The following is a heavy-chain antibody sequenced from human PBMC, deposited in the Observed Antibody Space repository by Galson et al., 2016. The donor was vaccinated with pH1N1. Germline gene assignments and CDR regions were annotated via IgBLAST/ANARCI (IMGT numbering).Heavy chain of an antibody. J-gene: IGHJ3*02. CDR3: VGLKGGAFDI. CDR1: RYSFISYY. V-gene: IGHV1-46*01. CDR2: VDPGDGGT. Sequence: SVKVSCKASRYSFISYYMHWVRQAPGQGLEWMGIVDPGDGGTNYAQKFQGRVTMTSDTSTSTVYMELRSLKYDDTAMYYCVGLKGGAFDIGAKGQWSSSLQ. D-gene: IGHD3-10*01.